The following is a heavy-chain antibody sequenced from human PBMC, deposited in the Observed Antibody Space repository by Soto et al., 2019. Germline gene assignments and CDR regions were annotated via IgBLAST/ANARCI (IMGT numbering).Heavy chain of an antibody. V-gene: IGHV1-18*01. J-gene: IGHJ5*02. D-gene: IGHD3-3*01. CDR2: ISAYDGKT. Sequence: AALKVSCKTSGYTFNTYGINWVRQAPGQGLELMGWISAYDGKTTYAEKFQGRVTLTTDTSTSTAYMELRSLRSDDTAIYYCARDPHEFWTSYWFDPWGQGTPVTVSS. CDR3: ARDPHEFWTSYWFDP. CDR1: GYTFNTYG.